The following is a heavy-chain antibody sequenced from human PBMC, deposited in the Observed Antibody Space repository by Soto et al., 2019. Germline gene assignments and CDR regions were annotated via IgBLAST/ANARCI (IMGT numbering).Heavy chain of an antibody. CDR2: IHYSGST. D-gene: IGHD4-17*01. CDR1: GGSISSYY. V-gene: IGHV4-59*01. Sequence: SETLSLTCTVSGGSISSYYWSWIRQPPGKGPEWIGYIHYSGSTNYNPSLKSRVTISVDTSKNQFSLKLSSVTAADTAVYYCARQPYGDLFDYWGQGTLVTV. CDR3: ARQPYGDLFDY. J-gene: IGHJ4*02.